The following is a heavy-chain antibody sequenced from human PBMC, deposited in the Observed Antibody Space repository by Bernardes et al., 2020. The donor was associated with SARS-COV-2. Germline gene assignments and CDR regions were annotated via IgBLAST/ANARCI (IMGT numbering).Heavy chain of an antibody. D-gene: IGHD2-15*01. V-gene: IGHV4-4*02. CDR1: GYSICNLHW. CDR2: IYHLGNT. Sequence: SETLSLTCAVSGYSICNLHWCILFRHSPGTRLECLWEIYHLGNTHYNPSLKSRITISLDKSKNQLSLKLTSVTAADTAVYYCVTAGAYCINLWGQGVLVTVSA. CDR3: VTAGAYCINL. J-gene: IGHJ5*02.